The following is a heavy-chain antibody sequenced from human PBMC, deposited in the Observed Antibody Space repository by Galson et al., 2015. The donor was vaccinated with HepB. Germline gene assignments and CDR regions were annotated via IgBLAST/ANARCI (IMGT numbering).Heavy chain of an antibody. D-gene: IGHD7-27*01. CDR2: IKGDGSEE. V-gene: IGHV3-7*03. Sequence: SLRLSCAASGFIFSPIWMSWVRQAPGKGLEWVANIKGDGSEEYYVDSVKGRFTISRDNARNSLYLQMNSLTAEDTALYYCARDWNWGLDYWGQGTLVTVSS. J-gene: IGHJ4*02. CDR1: GFIFSPIW. CDR3: ARDWNWGLDY.